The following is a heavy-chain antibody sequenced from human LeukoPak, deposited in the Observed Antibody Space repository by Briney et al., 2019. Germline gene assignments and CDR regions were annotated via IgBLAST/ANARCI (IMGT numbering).Heavy chain of an antibody. D-gene: IGHD4-17*01. V-gene: IGHV4-61*08. Sequence: SETLSLTCTVSGGSISSGGYYWSWIRQPPGKGLEWIGYIYYSGSTNYNPSLKSRVTISVDTSKNQFSLKLSSVTAADTAVYYCARAMTTVTSGWFDPWGQGTLVTVSS. J-gene: IGHJ5*02. CDR1: GGSISSGGYY. CDR2: IYYSGST. CDR3: ARAMTTVTSGWFDP.